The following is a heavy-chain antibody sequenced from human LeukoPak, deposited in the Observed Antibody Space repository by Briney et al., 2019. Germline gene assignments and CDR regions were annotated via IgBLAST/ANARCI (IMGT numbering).Heavy chain of an antibody. D-gene: IGHD1-26*01. CDR3: ARDFSDPNYYFYYMDV. CDR1: GFTFSNYY. V-gene: IGHV3-11*04. Sequence: PGGSLRLSCAATGFTFSNYYMSWIRQAPGKGLEWLSYISRSGSTIYYADSVKGRFTISRDNAKNSLYLHMNSLRAEDTAVYYCARDFSDPNYYFYYMDVWGKGTTVTVSS. CDR2: ISRSGSTI. J-gene: IGHJ6*03.